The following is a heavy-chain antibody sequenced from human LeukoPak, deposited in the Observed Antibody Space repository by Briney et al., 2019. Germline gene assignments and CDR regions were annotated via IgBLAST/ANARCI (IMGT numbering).Heavy chain of an antibody. CDR1: GFTFSSYA. Sequence: AGRSLRLSCAASGFTFSSYAMHWVRQAPGKGLEWVAVISYDGSNKYYADSVKGRFTISRGNSKNTLYLQMNSLRAEDTAVYYCARLLAAADSPFDYWGQGTLVTVSS. CDR3: ARLLAAADSPFDY. CDR2: ISYDGSNK. D-gene: IGHD6-13*01. V-gene: IGHV3-30-3*01. J-gene: IGHJ4*02.